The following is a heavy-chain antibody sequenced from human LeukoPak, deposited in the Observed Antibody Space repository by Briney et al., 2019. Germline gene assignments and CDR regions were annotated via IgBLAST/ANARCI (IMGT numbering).Heavy chain of an antibody. D-gene: IGHD1-7*01. CDR3: ARKQTGTMYDV. V-gene: IGHV4-39*07. CDR2: FSSGGSA. Sequence: SETLSLTCIVPGGSISSSSYYWAWIRQSPGKGLEWIGSFSSGGSAYYNPSLTSRVSISKDTSDNQFSLRLYSVTAADTAVYYCARKQTGTMYDVWGQGTQVTVSS. J-gene: IGHJ4*02. CDR1: GGSISSSSYY.